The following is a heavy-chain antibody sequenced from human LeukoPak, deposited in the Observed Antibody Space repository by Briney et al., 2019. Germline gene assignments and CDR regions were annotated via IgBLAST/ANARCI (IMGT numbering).Heavy chain of an antibody. CDR3: AKTVEQQWLRNVWAFDI. J-gene: IGHJ3*02. CDR1: GFTLSRDS. CDR2: ISGSTSST. D-gene: IGHD6-19*01. V-gene: IGHV3-23*01. Sequence: GGSLRLSCAASGFTLSRDSMNWVRQAPGKGLEWVSAISGSTSSTYYADSVKGRFTISRDNSKNTLYLQMNSLRAEDTAVYYCAKTVEQQWLRNVWAFDIWGQGTMVTVSS.